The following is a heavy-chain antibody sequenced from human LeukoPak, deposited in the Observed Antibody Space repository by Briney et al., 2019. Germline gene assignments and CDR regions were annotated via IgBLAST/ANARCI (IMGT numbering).Heavy chain of an antibody. J-gene: IGHJ2*01. CDR3: AKISLYDFWSGYYKPYWYFDL. Sequence: PGGSLRLSCAASGFTFSNYGMHWVRQAPGKGLEWVSAISASGGSTNNADSVKGRFTISRDNSKGILYLQMNSLRAEDTAVYYCAKISLYDFWSGYYKPYWYFDLWGRGTLVTVSS. CDR1: GFTFSNYG. D-gene: IGHD3-3*01. CDR2: ISASGGST. V-gene: IGHV3-23*01.